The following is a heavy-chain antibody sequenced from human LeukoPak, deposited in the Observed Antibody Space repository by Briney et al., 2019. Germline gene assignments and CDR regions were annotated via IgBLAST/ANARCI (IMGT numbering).Heavy chain of an antibody. CDR3: ARARTSWHGASIDY. V-gene: IGHV3-30*03. J-gene: IGHJ4*02. Sequence: PGRSLRLPCTASGFNFSGHAMHWVRQTPGKGLEWVAVISYNGVNKNYGDSVTGRFTISRDNSRNTVYGQMDSLRSEDTAVYYCARARTSWHGASIDYWGQGTLVTVSS. D-gene: IGHD1-14*01. CDR2: ISYNGVNK. CDR1: GFNFSGHA.